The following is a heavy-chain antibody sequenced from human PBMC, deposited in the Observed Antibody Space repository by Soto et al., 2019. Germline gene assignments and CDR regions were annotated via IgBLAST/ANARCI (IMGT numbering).Heavy chain of an antibody. D-gene: IGHD2-8*01. CDR2: IYYRGST. CDR3: ARAETSIGIITVFDN. J-gene: IGHJ4*02. CDR1: GGSINSGGYY. V-gene: IGHV4-31*03. Sequence: SETLSLTCTVSGGSINSGGYYWSWIRQHPGKGLEWIGDIYYRGSTNYNPSLKSRVTISIDTSKNQFSLNLSSVTAADTAVYYCARAETSIGIITVFDNWGQGTLVTVSS.